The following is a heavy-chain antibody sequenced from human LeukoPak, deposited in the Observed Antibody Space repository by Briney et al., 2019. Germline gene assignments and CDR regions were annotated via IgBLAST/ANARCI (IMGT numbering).Heavy chain of an antibody. Sequence: GGSLRPSCPASGLTFSSYAMSCDRQAPGKGLEWVSAISGSGGSTYYAGSVKGRITISRDNSKNTLYLQMNSLRAEDTAVYYCAPSGSGHYWGQGTLVTVSS. CDR3: APSGSGHY. CDR2: ISGSGGST. CDR1: GLTFSSYA. V-gene: IGHV3-23*01. J-gene: IGHJ4*02. D-gene: IGHD6-19*01.